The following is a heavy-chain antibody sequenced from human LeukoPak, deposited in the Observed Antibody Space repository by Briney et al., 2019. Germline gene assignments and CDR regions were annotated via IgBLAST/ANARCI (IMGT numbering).Heavy chain of an antibody. J-gene: IGHJ6*03. CDR3: ARDQYYDFWSGYSDYYYYYMDV. D-gene: IGHD3-3*01. V-gene: IGHV4-61*02. Sequence: PSETLSLTCTVSGGSISSGSYYRSWIRQPAGKGLEWIGRIYTSGSTNYNPSLKSRVTISVDTSKNQFSLKLSSVTAADTAVYYCARDQYYDFWSGYSDYYYYYMDVWGKGTTVTVPS. CDR1: GGSISSGSYY. CDR2: IYTSGST.